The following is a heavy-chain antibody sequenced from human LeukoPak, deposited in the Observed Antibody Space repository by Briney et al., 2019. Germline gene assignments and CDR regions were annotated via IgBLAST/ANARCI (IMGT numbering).Heavy chain of an antibody. J-gene: IGHJ4*02. Sequence: GGSLRLSCAASGFTFSDHYMTWIRQGPGKGLEWVSYISHTGTTIYYADSVKGRFTLSRDNARNSLYLQMNSLRAEDTAVYYCARGHWGLDSWGQGTLVTVSS. CDR3: ARGHWGLDS. CDR1: GFTFSDHY. V-gene: IGHV3-11*04. CDR2: ISHTGTTI. D-gene: IGHD7-27*01.